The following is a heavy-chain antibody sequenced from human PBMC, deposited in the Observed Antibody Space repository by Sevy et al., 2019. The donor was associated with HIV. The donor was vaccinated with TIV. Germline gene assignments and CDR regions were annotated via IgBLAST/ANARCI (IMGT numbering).Heavy chain of an antibody. D-gene: IGHD2-8*01. V-gene: IGHV3-15*01. J-gene: IGHJ6*02. Sequence: GGSLRLSCVASGFTFSYAWMSWVRQAPGKGLEWVGRIKSRPDGGTTDYAAPVKGRFTISRDDSKNTLYLQMNSLKTDDTGVYYCSTDPIIVLLVTDGMDVWGQGTTVTVSS. CDR3: STDPIIVLLVTDGMDV. CDR2: IKSRPDGGTT. CDR1: GFTFSYAW.